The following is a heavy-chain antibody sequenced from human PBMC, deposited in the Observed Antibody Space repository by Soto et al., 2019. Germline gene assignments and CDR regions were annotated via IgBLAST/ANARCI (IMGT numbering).Heavy chain of an antibody. CDR1: GYSFTSYW. J-gene: IGHJ3*02. V-gene: IGHV5-51*01. CDR2: IYPGDSDT. D-gene: IGHD1-1*01. CDR3: ARPRVQLERRSAFDI. Sequence: GESLKISCKGSGYSFTSYWIGWVRQMPGKGLEWMGIIYPGDSDTRYSPSFQGQVTISADKSLSTAYLQWSSLKASDTAMYYCARPRVQLERRSAFDIWGQGTMVTVSS.